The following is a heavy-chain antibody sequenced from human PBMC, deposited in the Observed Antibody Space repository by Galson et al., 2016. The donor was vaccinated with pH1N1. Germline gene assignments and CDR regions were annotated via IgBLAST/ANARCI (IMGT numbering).Heavy chain of an antibody. CDR2: TYYRSKWFY. Sequence: CAISGDSVSSNSAAWNWIRQSPSRGLEWLGRTYYRSKWFYNYAVSVQGRITIYPDTSKNPFSLQLNSVTPEDTAVYYCARHSPGRAVGVFDCWGQGILVNVSS. V-gene: IGHV6-1*01. CDR1: GDSVSSNSAA. J-gene: IGHJ4*02. D-gene: IGHD6-19*01. CDR3: ARHSPGRAVGVFDC.